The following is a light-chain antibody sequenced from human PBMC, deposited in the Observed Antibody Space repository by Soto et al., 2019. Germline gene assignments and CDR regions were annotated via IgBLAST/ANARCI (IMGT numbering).Light chain of an antibody. CDR1: SSDVGGYNY. J-gene: IGLJ1*01. Sequence: QSALTQPASVSGSPGQSITISCTGTSSDVGGYNYVSWYQQHPGKAPKLMIYDVSNRPSGVSNRFSGSKSGNTASLTISGLQAEDEEDYYCSSYTSSSTPLDVFGTGTKLTVL. CDR2: DVS. V-gene: IGLV2-14*03. CDR3: SSYTSSSTPLDV.